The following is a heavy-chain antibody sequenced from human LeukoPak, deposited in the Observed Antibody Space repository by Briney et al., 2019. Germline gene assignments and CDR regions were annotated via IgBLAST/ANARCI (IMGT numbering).Heavy chain of an antibody. J-gene: IGHJ5*02. Sequence: RASVTVSCKASGYTFTSYDINWVRQATGQGLEWMGWMNPNSGNTGYAQKFQGRVTMTRNTSISTAYMELSSLRSEDTAVYYCARVGEDYGENWFDPWGQGTLVTVSS. D-gene: IGHD4-17*01. CDR1: GYTFTSYD. CDR3: ARVGEDYGENWFDP. CDR2: MNPNSGNT. V-gene: IGHV1-8*01.